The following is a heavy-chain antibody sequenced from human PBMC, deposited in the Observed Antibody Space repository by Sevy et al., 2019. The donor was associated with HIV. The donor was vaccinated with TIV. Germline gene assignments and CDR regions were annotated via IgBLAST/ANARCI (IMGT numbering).Heavy chain of an antibody. CDR3: AKGLMLVEDAFDI. CDR1: GGSISSYY. V-gene: IGHV4-59*01. D-gene: IGHD3-10*02. CDR2: IYYSGST. Sequence: SETLSLTCTVSGGSISSYYWSWIRQPPGKGLEWIGYIYYSGSTNYNPSLKSRVTISVDTSKNQFSLKLSSVTAADTAVYYCAKGLMLVEDAFDIWGQGTMVTVSS. J-gene: IGHJ3*02.